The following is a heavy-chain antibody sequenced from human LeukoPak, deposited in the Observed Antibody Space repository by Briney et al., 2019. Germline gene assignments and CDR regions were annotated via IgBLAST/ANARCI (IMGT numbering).Heavy chain of an antibody. J-gene: IGHJ3*02. D-gene: IGHD7-27*01. CDR1: GYTFTDYY. V-gene: IGHV1-2*02. Sequence: ASVKVSCKASGYTFTDYYMHWVRQAPGQGLEWLGWINPNSGGTNYPQKFLGRVTMTRDTSISTAYMELSRLTSDDTAVYYCARETNWGSNDAFDIWGQGTMVTVSS. CDR2: INPNSGGT. CDR3: ARETNWGSNDAFDI.